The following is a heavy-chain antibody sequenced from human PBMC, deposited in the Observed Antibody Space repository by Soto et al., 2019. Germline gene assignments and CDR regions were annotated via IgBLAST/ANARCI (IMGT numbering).Heavy chain of an antibody. D-gene: IGHD2-15*01. V-gene: IGHV4-30-4*01. CDR2: IYKSATT. Sequence: PSETLSLTCSVSGDSISTVDYFWAWIRQPPGQALEYIGYIYKSATTYYNPSFESRVAISLDTSKSQFSLNVTSVTAADTAVYFCARGRYCLTGRCFPNWFDSWGQGTRVTGS. J-gene: IGHJ5*01. CDR1: GDSISTVDYF. CDR3: ARGRYCLTGRCFPNWFDS.